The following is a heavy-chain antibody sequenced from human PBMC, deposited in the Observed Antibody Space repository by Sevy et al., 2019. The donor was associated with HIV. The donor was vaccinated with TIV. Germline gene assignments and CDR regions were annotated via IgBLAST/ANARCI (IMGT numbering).Heavy chain of an antibody. CDR1: GYSFTSYW. CDR3: AGRVYDSSGYPQYYFDS. V-gene: IGHV5-51*03. CDR2: IYPGDSDI. J-gene: IGHJ4*02. Sequence: KQRESLKISCKGSGYSFTSYWIGWVRQMPGKGLEWMGIIYPGDSDIRYSPSFQGQVTISADKSISTAYLRWSSLKASDTAMYFCAGRVYDSSGYPQYYFDSWGQGTLVTVSS. D-gene: IGHD3-22*01.